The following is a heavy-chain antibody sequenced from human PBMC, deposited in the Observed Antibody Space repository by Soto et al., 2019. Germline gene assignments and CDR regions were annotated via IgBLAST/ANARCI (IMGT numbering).Heavy chain of an antibody. CDR1: GYSFTNYW. CDR2: IYPGDSDT. J-gene: IGHJ4*02. CDR3: ARREAAVAGQGSARGSYFDY. V-gene: IGHV5-51*01. D-gene: IGHD6-19*01. Sequence: PGESLKISCKGSGYSFTNYWIGWVRQMPGKGLEWMGIIYPGDSDTRYSPSFQGQVTISADKSISTAYLQWSSLKASDTAMYYCARREAAVAGQGSARGSYFDYWGQGTLVTVSS.